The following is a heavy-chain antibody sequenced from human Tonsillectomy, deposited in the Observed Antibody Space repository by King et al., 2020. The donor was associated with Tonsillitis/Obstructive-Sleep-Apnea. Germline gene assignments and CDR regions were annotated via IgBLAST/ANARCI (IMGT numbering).Heavy chain of an antibody. Sequence: VQLVQSGAEVKKPGASVKVSCKASGYTFTSHGISWVRQAPGQGLEWVGWISAYNGNTKYAQRLQGRVTMTTDPSTSTAYMELRSLRSDDTAVYYCARDDPRLQVGELSLFGHYYYYMDVWGKGTTVTVS. V-gene: IGHV1-18*01. CDR1: GYTFTSHG. CDR2: ISAYNGNT. D-gene: IGHD3-16*02. CDR3: ARDDPRLQVGELSLFGHYYYYMDV. J-gene: IGHJ6*03.